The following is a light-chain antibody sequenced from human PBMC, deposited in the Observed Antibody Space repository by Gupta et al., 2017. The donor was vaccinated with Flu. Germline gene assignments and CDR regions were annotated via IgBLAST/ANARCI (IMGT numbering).Light chain of an antibody. CDR2: QDT. J-gene: IGLJ1*01. CDR3: QAWDSSIFV. CDR1: ELGDKY. Sequence: CSGDELGDKYTFWYQQRPGQSPVLVIYQDTKRPSGIPERFSGSNSGNTATLTISGTQATDEADYYCQAWDSSIFVFGTGTKVTVL. V-gene: IGLV3-1*01.